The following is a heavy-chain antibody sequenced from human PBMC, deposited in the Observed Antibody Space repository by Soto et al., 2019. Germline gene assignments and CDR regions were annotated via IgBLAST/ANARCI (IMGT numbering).Heavy chain of an antibody. CDR1: GYTFTSYA. V-gene: IGHV1-3*01. J-gene: IGHJ4*02. Sequence: GASVKVSCKASGYTFTSYAMHWVRQAPGQRLEGMGWINAGNGNTKYSQKFQGRVTITRDTSASTAYMELSSLRSEDTAVYYCARERMFGYYIVTGDGPLDYCGQGSLVIGSA. CDR2: INAGNGNT. CDR3: ARERMFGYYIVTGDGPLDY. D-gene: IGHD3-9*01.